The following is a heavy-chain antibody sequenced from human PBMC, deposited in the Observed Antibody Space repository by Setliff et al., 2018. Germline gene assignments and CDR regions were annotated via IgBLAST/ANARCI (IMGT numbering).Heavy chain of an antibody. CDR1: GGAFGTYS. J-gene: IGHJ5*02. D-gene: IGHD2-21*02. V-gene: IGHV1-69*13. CDR3: AGTDAYCAGDCSIS. Sequence: SVKVSCKASGGAFGTYSLSWVRQAPGQGFEWVGRIIPILGITNYAQRLQGRVTITADDSTSTIYMDVSSLRAKDTATYYCAGTDAYCAGDCSISWGQGTQVTVSS. CDR2: IIPILGIT.